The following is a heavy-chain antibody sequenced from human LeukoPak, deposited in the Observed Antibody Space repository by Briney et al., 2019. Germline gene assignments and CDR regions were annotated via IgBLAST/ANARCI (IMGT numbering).Heavy chain of an antibody. D-gene: IGHD3-16*01. CDR2: ISGSGGST. J-gene: IGHJ4*02. CDR1: GFTFTSYA. V-gene: IGHV3-23*01. CDR3: AKAITFYCGSDY. Sequence: GGSLRLSCAASGFTFTSYAMSWVRQAPGKGLEWVSGISGSGGSTDYADSVKGRFTISRDNPKNTLYLQMNSLRAEDTAIYYCAKAITFYCGSDYWGQGTLVTVSS.